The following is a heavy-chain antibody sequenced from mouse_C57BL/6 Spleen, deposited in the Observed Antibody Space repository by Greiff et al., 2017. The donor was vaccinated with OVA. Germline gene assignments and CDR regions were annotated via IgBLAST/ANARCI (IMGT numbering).Heavy chain of an antibody. CDR1: GYTFTSYW. V-gene: IGHV1-55*01. D-gene: IGHD3-2*02. J-gene: IGHJ3*01. Sequence: QVHVKQPGAELVKPGASVKMSCKASGYTFTSYWITWVKQRPGQGLEWIGDIYPGSGSTNYNEKFKSKATLTVDTSSSTAYMQLSSLTSEDSAVYYCARKTAQAFAYWGQGTLVTVSA. CDR3: ARKTAQAFAY. CDR2: IYPGSGST.